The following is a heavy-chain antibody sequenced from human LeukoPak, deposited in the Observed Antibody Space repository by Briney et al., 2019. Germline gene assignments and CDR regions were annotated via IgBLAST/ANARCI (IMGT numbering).Heavy chain of an antibody. CDR3: ARDSNGPAF. V-gene: IGHV3-53*01. J-gene: IGHJ4*02. D-gene: IGHD6-19*01. CDR1: GFTVXXXX. Sequence: GGSLRLSCVASGFTVXXXXMSWVRQAPGXXLEWVSVIYSDGGTFYSDSVKGRFTISRDYSKSTLYLQMNSLRADDTAVYYCARDSNGPAFWGQGTLVTVSS. CDR2: IYSDGGT.